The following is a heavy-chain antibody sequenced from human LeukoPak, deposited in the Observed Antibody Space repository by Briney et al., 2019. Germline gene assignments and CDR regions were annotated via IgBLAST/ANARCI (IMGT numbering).Heavy chain of an antibody. V-gene: IGHV3-66*01. J-gene: IGHJ4*02. Sequence: PGGSLRLSCAASGFTVSSNYMSWVRQAPGKGLEWVSVIYSGGSTYYADSVKGRFTISRDNSKNTLYLQMNSLRAEDTAVYYCAREYYYYDSSGYYPIDYWGQGTLVTVSS. CDR1: GFTVSSNY. CDR2: IYSGGST. D-gene: IGHD3-22*01. CDR3: AREYYYYDSSGYYPIDY.